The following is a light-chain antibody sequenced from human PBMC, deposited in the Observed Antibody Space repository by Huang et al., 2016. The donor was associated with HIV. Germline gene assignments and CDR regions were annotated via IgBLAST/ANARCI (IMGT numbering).Light chain of an antibody. V-gene: IGKV1-17*03. CDR3: LQHKNFHTPT. CDR1: QDIFNY. Sequence: DIQMTQSPSAMSASVGDRVTITCRATQDIFNYLAWFQQKPGKAPKRLIYGTSSLQTGVPSRSSGSGSGTEFTLTINNLQPEDSATYYCLQHKNFHTPTFGQGTKVEVK. J-gene: IGKJ1*01. CDR2: GTS.